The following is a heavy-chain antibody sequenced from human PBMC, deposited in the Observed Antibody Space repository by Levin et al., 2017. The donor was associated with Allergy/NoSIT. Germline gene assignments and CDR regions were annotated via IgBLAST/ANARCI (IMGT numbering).Heavy chain of an antibody. CDR3: ARYEGGNYWDYYYAMDV. CDR1: GFTFSDYY. J-gene: IGHJ6*02. V-gene: IGHV3-11*01. D-gene: IGHD1-26*01. Sequence: GGSLRLSCAASGFTFSDYYMTWIRQPPGKGLEWISYISSSGSTTQYSDSVKGRFTISRDNAKNSLDLQMNSLRVEDTALYYCARYEGGNYWDYYYAMDVWGQGTTVTVSS. CDR2: ISSSGSTT.